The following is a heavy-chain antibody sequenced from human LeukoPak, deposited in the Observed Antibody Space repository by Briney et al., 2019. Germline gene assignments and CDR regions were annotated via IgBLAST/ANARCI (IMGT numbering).Heavy chain of an antibody. J-gene: IGHJ4*02. CDR2: ISSGSSTI. CDR1: GFAFSGYS. D-gene: IGHD2-8*02. Sequence: GGSLILSCAASGFAFSGYSMNWVRQAPGKGLEWVSYISSGSSTIFYADSVKGRFTISRDNAKSSVFLQMNILRAEDTAVYYCARSRTGNYFDYWGQGTLVTVSS. CDR3: ARSRTGNYFDY. V-gene: IGHV3-48*01.